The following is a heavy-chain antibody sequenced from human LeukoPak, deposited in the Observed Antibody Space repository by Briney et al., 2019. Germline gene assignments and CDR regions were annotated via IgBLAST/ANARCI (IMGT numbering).Heavy chain of an antibody. D-gene: IGHD6-13*01. J-gene: IGHJ4*02. CDR3: ARELGPGYLDY. CDR1: GYTFTSYA. V-gene: IGHV1-3*01. Sequence: ASVEVSCRASGYTFTSYAMHWVRQAPGQRLEWMGWINAGNGNTKYSQKFQGRVTITRDTSASTAYMELSSLRSEDTAVYYCARELGPGYLDYWGQGTLVTVSS. CDR2: INAGNGNT.